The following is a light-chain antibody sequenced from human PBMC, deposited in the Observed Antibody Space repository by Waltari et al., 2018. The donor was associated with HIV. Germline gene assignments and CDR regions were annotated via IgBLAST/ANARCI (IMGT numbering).Light chain of an antibody. CDR2: EVS. CDR3: SSYTSSSTLV. CDR1: SSDVGGYNY. V-gene: IGLV2-14*01. Sequence: QSALTQPASVSGSPGQSITISCTGTSSDVGGYNYVSWYQQHPGKAPKLMIYEVSNRPSGVPNRFSGSKSGNTASLTISGLQAEDEADYYCSSYTSSSTLVFGGGTKLTVL. J-gene: IGLJ2*01.